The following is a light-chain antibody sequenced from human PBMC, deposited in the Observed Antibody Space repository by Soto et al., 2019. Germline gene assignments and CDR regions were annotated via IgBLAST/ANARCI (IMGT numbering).Light chain of an antibody. CDR2: GAS. Sequence: EIVMTPSPATLSVSPGEGATLSCRASQSLSNNLAWYQQKPGQTPRLLISGASTRAAGIPARFSGSGSGTEFTLTISSLESEDFAVYYCQQYIHWPPITFSQGTRLDI. J-gene: IGKJ5*01. CDR1: QSLSNN. V-gene: IGKV3-15*01. CDR3: QQYIHWPPIT.